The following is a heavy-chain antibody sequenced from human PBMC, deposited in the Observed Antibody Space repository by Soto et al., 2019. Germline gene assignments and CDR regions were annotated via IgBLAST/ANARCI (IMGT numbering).Heavy chain of an antibody. CDR1: GGSISGSYYY. CDR3: ASSQKGYNWNYFDH. J-gene: IGHJ4*02. CDR2: VFYTGFT. V-gene: IGHV4-39*01. D-gene: IGHD1-20*01. Sequence: SETVSLTCAVSGGSISGSYYYWGWLRQSPGRGPEWIGSVFYTGFTSYNPSLESRVSVSVDTSKNQFSLKVSAVTAADTAVYYCASSQKGYNWNYFDHWGQGALVTVS.